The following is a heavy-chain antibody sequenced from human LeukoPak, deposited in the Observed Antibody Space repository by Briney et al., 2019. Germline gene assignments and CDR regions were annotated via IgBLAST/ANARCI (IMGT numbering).Heavy chain of an antibody. Sequence: PGGSLRLSCAASGFTFSSYEMNWVRQAPGKGLEWVSYISSSGSTIYYADSVKGRFTISRDNAKNSLYLQMNSLRAEDTAVYYCAREVYCGSEHFDYWGQGTLVTVSS. CDR3: AREVYCGSEHFDY. V-gene: IGHV3-48*03. D-gene: IGHD3-10*01. CDR2: ISSSGSTI. J-gene: IGHJ4*02. CDR1: GFTFSSYE.